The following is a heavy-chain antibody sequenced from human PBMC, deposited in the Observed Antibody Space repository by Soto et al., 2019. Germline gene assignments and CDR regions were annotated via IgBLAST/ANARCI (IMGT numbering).Heavy chain of an antibody. CDR1: GGTFSSYA. J-gene: IGHJ4*02. Sequence: SVKVSCKASGGTFSSYAIIWVRQAPGQGLEWMGGIIPIFGTANYAQKFQGRVTITADESTSTAYMELSSLRSEDTAVYYCAREGYSGTKPAGYFDYWGQGTLVTVSS. CDR2: IIPIFGTA. V-gene: IGHV1-69*13. CDR3: AREGYSGTKPAGYFDY. D-gene: IGHD5-12*01.